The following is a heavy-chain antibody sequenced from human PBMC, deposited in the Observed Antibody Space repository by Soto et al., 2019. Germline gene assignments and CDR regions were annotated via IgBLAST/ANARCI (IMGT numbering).Heavy chain of an antibody. V-gene: IGHV3-23*01. J-gene: IGHJ4*02. CDR1: GFTFSTYA. D-gene: IGHD3-22*01. CDR2: VSDSGDTT. Sequence: GGSLRLSCATSGFTFSTYAMTWVRQAPGKGLEWVSGVSDSGDTTYYADSVRGRFTISRDNSNNKLYLQMNSLRGDDTAVYYCAQRGVGGYYGAFDYWGRGTLVTVSS. CDR3: AQRGVGGYYGAFDY.